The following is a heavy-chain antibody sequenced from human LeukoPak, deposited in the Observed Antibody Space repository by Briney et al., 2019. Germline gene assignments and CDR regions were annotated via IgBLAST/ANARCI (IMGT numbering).Heavy chain of an antibody. CDR3: AKDQEYSGSYYDAFDI. CDR2: ISGRGGSA. D-gene: IGHD1-26*01. J-gene: IGHJ3*02. Sequence: GGSLRLSCAASGFTFSSYGMSWVRHAPGKGLEWVSAISGRGGSAYYAASVKGRFTISRDNSKNTLYLQMNSLRAEDTAVYYCAKDQEYSGSYYDAFDIWGQGTMVTVSS. V-gene: IGHV3-23*01. CDR1: GFTFSSYG.